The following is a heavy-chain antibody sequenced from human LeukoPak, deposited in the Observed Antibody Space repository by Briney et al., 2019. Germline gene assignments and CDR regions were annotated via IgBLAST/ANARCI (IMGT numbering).Heavy chain of an antibody. V-gene: IGHV3-33*06. J-gene: IGHJ4*02. CDR2: IWYDGKNK. Sequence: GMSLRLSCTASGFTFSDYGMHWVRQAPGKGLEWVAVIWYDGKNKYYADSVKGRFPISRDNSKNTMYLQLNSLRVEDTAVYYCAKPEGNFWSGFDYWGQGTLVTVSS. CDR3: AKPEGNFWSGFDY. D-gene: IGHD3-3*01. CDR1: GFTFSDYG.